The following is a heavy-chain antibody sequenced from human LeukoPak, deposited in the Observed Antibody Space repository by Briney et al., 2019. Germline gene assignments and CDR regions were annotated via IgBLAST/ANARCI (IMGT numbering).Heavy chain of an antibody. Sequence: GGSLRLSCAASGLTLNTYWMHWVRQAPGKGLVWVSQISSDGSNTKYADSVKGRFTISRDNAKNTLYLQMHDLRAEDTAVYYCVKPGGSGNWGYWGQGTLVTVSS. V-gene: IGHV3-74*03. J-gene: IGHJ4*02. D-gene: IGHD3-10*01. CDR2: ISSDGSNT. CDR3: VKPGGSGNWGY. CDR1: GLTLNTYW.